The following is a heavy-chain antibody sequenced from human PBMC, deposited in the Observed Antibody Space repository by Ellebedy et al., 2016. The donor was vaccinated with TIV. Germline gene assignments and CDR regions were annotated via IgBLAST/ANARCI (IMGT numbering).Heavy chain of an antibody. Sequence: MPGGSLRLSCTVSGGSIGAYYWSRIRQPPGKGLEWIGYVYYSGSTNYSPSLKSRVTISVGTSKNQFSLKLSSVTAADTAVYYCARDTTDYYYGSGSYYKWFDPWGQGTLVTVSS. CDR3: ARDTTDYYYGSGSYYKWFDP. V-gene: IGHV4-59*01. J-gene: IGHJ5*02. CDR1: GGSIGAYY. D-gene: IGHD3-10*01. CDR2: VYYSGST.